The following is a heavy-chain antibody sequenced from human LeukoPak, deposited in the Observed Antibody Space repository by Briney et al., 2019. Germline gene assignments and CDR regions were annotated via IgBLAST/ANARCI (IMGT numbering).Heavy chain of an antibody. J-gene: IGHJ4*02. V-gene: IGHV3-53*01. CDR3: ARGVEPLAANTLAY. CDR1: GFTVITND. Sequence: GGSLRLSCAASGFTVITNDMTWVRQAPGKGLEWVSVLYSDGNTKYADSVQGRFTIFRDNSKNTLYLEMNSLSPDDTAVYYCARGVEPLAANTLAYWGQGTLVTVSS. CDR2: LYSDGNT. D-gene: IGHD1-14*01.